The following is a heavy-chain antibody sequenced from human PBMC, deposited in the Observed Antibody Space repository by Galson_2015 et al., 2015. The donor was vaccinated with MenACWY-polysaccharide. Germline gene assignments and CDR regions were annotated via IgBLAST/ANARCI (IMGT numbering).Heavy chain of an antibody. CDR1: GGSIISSNW. D-gene: IGHD3-22*01. V-gene: IGHV4-4*02. CDR3: ARLDSSGSFFFDY. Sequence: ETLSLTCAVSGGSIISSNWWSWVRQPPGKGLEWIGEIFHSRSTKYIASLKSRASISVDKSKNQFSLELTSVTAADTAVYYCARLDSSGSFFFDYWGQGTQVTVSS. J-gene: IGHJ4*02. CDR2: IFHSRST.